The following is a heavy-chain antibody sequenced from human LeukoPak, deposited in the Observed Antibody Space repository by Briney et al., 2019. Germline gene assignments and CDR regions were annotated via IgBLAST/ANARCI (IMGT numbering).Heavy chain of an antibody. J-gene: IGHJ4*02. D-gene: IGHD6-19*01. V-gene: IGHV5-51*01. CDR2: IYPGDSDT. CDR3: ARPDSSGSSHY. Sequence: GESLKISCKGSGYSFTSYWIGWVRQMPGQGLEWMGIIYPGDSDTRYSPSFQGQVTISTDKSITTDHLAWSSIKASDAAMYYCARPDSSGSSHYGGQRTRVPVS. CDR1: GYSFTSYW.